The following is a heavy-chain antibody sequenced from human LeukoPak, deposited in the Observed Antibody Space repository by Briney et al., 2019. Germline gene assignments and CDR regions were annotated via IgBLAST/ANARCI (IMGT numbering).Heavy chain of an antibody. CDR2: IYYSGNT. V-gene: IGHV4-31*03. D-gene: IGHD5-18*01. J-gene: IGHJ4*02. CDR1: GGSISSGGYY. CDR3: ARGTDTAMVTSYFDY. Sequence: SETLSLTCTVSGGSISSGGYYWSWIRQHPGKGLEWIGYIYYSGNTYYNPSLKSRVTISVDTSKNQFSLKVSSVTAADTAVYYCARGTDTAMVTSYFDYWGQGTLVTVCS.